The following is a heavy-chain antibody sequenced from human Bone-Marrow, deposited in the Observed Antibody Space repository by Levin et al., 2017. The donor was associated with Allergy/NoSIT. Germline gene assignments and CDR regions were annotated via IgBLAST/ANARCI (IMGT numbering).Heavy chain of an antibody. V-gene: IGHV3-48*02. CDR1: GFTFSSYS. CDR3: ARDREWLPTGDYYYGMDV. Sequence: GESLKISCAASGFTFSSYSMNWVRQAPGKGLEWVSYISSSSSTIYYADSVKGRFTISRDNAKNSLYLQMNSLRDEDTAVYYCARDREWLPTGDYYYGMDVWGQGTTVTVSS. D-gene: IGHD5-12*01. CDR2: ISSSSSTI. J-gene: IGHJ6*02.